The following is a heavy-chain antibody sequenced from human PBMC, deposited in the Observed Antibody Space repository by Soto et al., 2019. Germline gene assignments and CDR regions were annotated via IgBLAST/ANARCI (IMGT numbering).Heavy chain of an antibody. CDR3: ARVSHDAGIAADIGY. CDR2: IYYSGST. CDR1: GGSISSGGYY. Sequence: PSGTLSLTCTVSGGSISSGGYYWSWIRQHPGKGLEWIGYIYYSGSTYYNPSLKSRVTISVDTSKNQFSLKLSSVTAADTAVYYCARVSHDAGIAADIGYWGQGTLVTVSS. D-gene: IGHD6-13*01. V-gene: IGHV4-31*03. J-gene: IGHJ4*02.